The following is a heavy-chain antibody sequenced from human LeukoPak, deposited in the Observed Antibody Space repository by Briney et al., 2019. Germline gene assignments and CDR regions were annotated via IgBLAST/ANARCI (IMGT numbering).Heavy chain of an antibody. Sequence: GRSLRLSCAASGFTFSSYGMHWVRQAPGQGLDWVAVISYDGSNKYYADSVKGRFTISRDNSKNTLFLQMNSLRAEDTAVYYCAKGSNRGVATIDYWGQGTLVTVSS. CDR3: AKGSNRGVATIDY. CDR1: GFTFSSYG. V-gene: IGHV3-30*18. CDR2: ISYDGSNK. J-gene: IGHJ4*02. D-gene: IGHD5-12*01.